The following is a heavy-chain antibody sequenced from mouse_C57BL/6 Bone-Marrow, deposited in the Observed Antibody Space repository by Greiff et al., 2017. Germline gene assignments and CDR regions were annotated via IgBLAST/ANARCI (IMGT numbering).Heavy chain of an antibody. V-gene: IGHV5-17*02. CDR1: GFTFSSFG. CDR2: ISSSSSTI. J-gene: IGHJ4*01. CDR3: ARDYYYAMDY. Sequence: EVQLQQSGGGLVQPGGSRKLSCAASGFTFSSFGMHWVRQAPEKGLEWVAYISSSSSTIYYADTVKGRFTISRDNPKNTLFLQMTSVRSEDTAMYYCARDYYYAMDYWGQGTSVTVSS. D-gene: IGHD2-4*01.